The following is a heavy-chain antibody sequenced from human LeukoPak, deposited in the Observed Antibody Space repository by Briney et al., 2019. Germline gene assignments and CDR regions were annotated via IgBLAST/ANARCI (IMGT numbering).Heavy chain of an antibody. CDR1: GYTFADYY. CDR2: IDPDSGGT. V-gene: IGHV1-2*02. J-gene: IGHJ6*02. CDR3: ARYRHYYYYGMDV. Sequence: ASVKVSRKTSGYTFADYYLHWVRQAPGQGLEWMGSIDPDSGGTNYAQKFQGRVTMTRDTSISTAYMELSRLRSDDTAVYYCARYRHYYYYGMDVWGQGTTVTVSS.